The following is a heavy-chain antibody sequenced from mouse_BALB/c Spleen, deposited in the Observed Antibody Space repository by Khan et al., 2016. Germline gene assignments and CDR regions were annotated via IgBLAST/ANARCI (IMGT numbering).Heavy chain of an antibody. CDR3: VREGMIMTPWFAY. CDR2: INPASSTI. D-gene: IGHD2-4*01. V-gene: IGHV4-1*02. Sequence: EVTLLESGGGLVQPGGSLKLSCAASGFDFSRFWMNWVRKAPGKGLEWIGEINPASSTINYTPSLKDKFIIFRDNAKNTLYLQMSKVRSEDTALYYCVREGMIMTPWFAYWGQGTLVTVSA. J-gene: IGHJ3*01. CDR1: GFDFSRFW.